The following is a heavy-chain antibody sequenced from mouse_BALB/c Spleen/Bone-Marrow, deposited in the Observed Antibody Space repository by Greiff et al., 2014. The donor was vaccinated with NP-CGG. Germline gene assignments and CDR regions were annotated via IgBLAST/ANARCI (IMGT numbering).Heavy chain of an antibody. V-gene: IGHV1-87*01. CDR1: GYNFTTHW. CDR2: IYPGDGDT. D-gene: IGHD1-2*01. CDR3: ARGDYGYHWYFDV. J-gene: IGHJ1*01. Sequence: QVQLQQSGAELARPGASVKLSCKASGYNFTTHWMQWVKQRPGQGLEWIGAIYPGDGDTRYTQKFKGKATLTADKSSSTAYMQLSDLASEDPAVYYCARGDYGYHWYFDVWGAGTTVTASS.